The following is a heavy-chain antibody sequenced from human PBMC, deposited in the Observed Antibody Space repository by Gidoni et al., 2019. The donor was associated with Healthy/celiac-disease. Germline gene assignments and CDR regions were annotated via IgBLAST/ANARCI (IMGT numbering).Heavy chain of an antibody. Sequence: QVQLVESGGGVVQPGRSLRRSCAASGFTFGSYGMHWVRQAPGKGLEWVAVIWYDGSNKYYADSVKGRFPISRDNSKNTLYLQMNSLRAEDTAVYSCARDRGWYGGDYYYGMDVWGQGTTVTVSS. V-gene: IGHV3-33*01. CDR3: ARDRGWYGGDYYYGMDV. CDR2: IWYDGSNK. CDR1: GFTFGSYG. J-gene: IGHJ6*02. D-gene: IGHD3-10*01.